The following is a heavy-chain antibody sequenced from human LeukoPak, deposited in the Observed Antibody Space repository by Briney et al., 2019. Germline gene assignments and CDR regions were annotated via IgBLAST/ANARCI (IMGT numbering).Heavy chain of an antibody. CDR3: ARGWGSYYFDS. J-gene: IGHJ4*02. D-gene: IGHD3-16*01. CDR1: GFTFDDYA. CDR2: MSWNSGSI. Sequence: PGGSLRLSCAASGFTFDDYAMHWVRQAPGNGLEWVSDMSWNSGSIGYADSVKGRFTISRDNAENSLYLQLSSLGAEDTAVYYCARGWGSYYFDSWGQGTLVTVSS. V-gene: IGHV3-9*01.